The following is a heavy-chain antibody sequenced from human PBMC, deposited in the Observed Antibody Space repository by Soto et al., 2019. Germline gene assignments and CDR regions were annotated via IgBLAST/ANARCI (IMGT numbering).Heavy chain of an antibody. J-gene: IGHJ6*02. D-gene: IGHD6-13*01. V-gene: IGHV1-69*13. CDR1: GGTFSSYA. Sequence: PVKVSCKASGGTFSSYAISWVRQAPGQGLEWMGGIIPIFGTANYAQKFQGRVTITADESTSTAYMELSSLRSEDTAVYYCARGILVYSSSWFYYYYGMDVWGQGTTVTVSS. CDR2: IIPIFGTA. CDR3: ARGILVYSSSWFYYYYGMDV.